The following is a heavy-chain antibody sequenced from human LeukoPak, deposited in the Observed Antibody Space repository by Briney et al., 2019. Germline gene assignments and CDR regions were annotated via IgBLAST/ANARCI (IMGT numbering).Heavy chain of an antibody. Sequence: SETLSLTCTVSGGSISSYYWSWIRQPPGKGLEWIGYIYHSGSTYYNPSLKSRVTISVDRSKNQFSLKLSSVTAADTAVYYCARLRLTNPYYYYYYMDVWGKGTTVTVSS. CDR2: IYHSGST. D-gene: IGHD4/OR15-4a*01. CDR1: GGSISSYY. CDR3: ARLRLTNPYYYYYYMDV. V-gene: IGHV4-59*12. J-gene: IGHJ6*03.